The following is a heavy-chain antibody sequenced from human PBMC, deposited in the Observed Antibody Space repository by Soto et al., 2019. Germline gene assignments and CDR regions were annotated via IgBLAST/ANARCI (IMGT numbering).Heavy chain of an antibody. J-gene: IGHJ3*02. Sequence: SVKVSCKASGFTFTNSAVQWVRQARGQRLEWIGWIVVGSGNTNYAQKFQERVTITRDMSTSTAYMELSSLRSEDTAVYYCAAGKDIPGADDAFDIWGQGAMVTVSS. CDR1: GFTFTNSA. D-gene: IGHD2-15*01. CDR2: IVVGSGNT. V-gene: IGHV1-58*01. CDR3: AAGKDIPGADDAFDI.